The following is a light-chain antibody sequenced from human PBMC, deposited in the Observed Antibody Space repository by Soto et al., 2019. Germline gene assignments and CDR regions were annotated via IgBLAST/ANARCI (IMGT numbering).Light chain of an antibody. J-gene: IGKJ5*01. CDR1: QSVSSD. V-gene: IGKV3-15*01. CDR3: QQYNKWPRIT. CDR2: YTS. Sequence: EIVMTQSPSTLSVSPGESATLSCRASQSVSSDLAWYQQKPGQAPRLLIYYTSTRATGFPARFSGGGSGTEFTLTISSLQSEDSAVYYCQQYNKWPRITFGQGTRLEI.